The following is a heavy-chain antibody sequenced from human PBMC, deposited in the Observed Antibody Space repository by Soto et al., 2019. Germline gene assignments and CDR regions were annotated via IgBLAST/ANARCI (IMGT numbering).Heavy chain of an antibody. J-gene: IGHJ5*02. CDR2: IYYRGST. CDR1: AGSISSSSYY. V-gene: IGHV4-39*01. Sequence: QLQLQESGPGLVKPSETLSLTCTVSAGSISSSSYYWGWIRQPPGKGLEWIGSIYYRGSTYYNPSLKSRVSLAVDTSKNQCSLKLRSVTAAVSAVYYCARLEAVAGITGWFDPWGQGTMVTVSS. D-gene: IGHD6-19*01. CDR3: ARLEAVAGITGWFDP.